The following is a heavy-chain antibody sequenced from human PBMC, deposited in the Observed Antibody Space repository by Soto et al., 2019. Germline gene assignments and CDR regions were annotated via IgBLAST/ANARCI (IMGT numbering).Heavy chain of an antibody. V-gene: IGHV3-23*01. CDR3: AKNIASSPGFDF. J-gene: IGHJ4*02. Sequence: GGSLRLCCSATGFTFSNYAMNWVRQAPGKGLEWVSDISGGGDSTHYADSVKGRFTISRDNSENMVYLQMYSLRADDTAIYYCAKNIASSPGFDFWGQGTLVTVSS. CDR2: ISGGGDST. D-gene: IGHD6-6*01. CDR1: GFTFSNYA.